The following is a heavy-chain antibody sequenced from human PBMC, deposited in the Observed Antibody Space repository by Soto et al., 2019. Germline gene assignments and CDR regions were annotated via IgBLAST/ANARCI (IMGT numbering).Heavy chain of an antibody. CDR2: ISAYNGNT. Sequence: GASVKVSCKASGYTFTSYGISWVRQAPGQGLEWMGWISAYNGNTKYAQNLQGRVTLTTDTSTTTAYMELRSLRYDDTAVYFCARGADFWSGYRWFDPWGQGTLVTVSS. CDR1: GYTFTSYG. V-gene: IGHV1-18*01. D-gene: IGHD3-3*01. J-gene: IGHJ5*02. CDR3: ARGADFWSGYRWFDP.